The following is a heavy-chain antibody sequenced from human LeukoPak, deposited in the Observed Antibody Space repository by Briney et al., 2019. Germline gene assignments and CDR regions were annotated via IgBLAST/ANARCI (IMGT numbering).Heavy chain of an antibody. CDR3: AKGIEAAGLFFDY. CDR2: ISNGGDI. J-gene: IGHJ4*02. CDR1: GFTFSDYH. V-gene: IGHV3-11*04. D-gene: IGHD6-13*01. Sequence: GGSPRLSCAASGFTFSDYHMAWIRQAPGKGLQWVSYISNGGDIYYADSVKGRFTTSRDNAKNSLYLQMNSLRAEDTALYYCAKGIEAAGLFFDYWGQGTLVTVSS.